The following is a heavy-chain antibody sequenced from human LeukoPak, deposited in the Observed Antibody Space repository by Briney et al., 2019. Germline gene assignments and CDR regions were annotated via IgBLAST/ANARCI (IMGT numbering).Heavy chain of an antibody. V-gene: IGHV1-8*01. D-gene: IGHD3-16*01. Sequence: GASVKVSCKASGYTFTSYDINWVRQATGEGREWMGLMNPNRGNTGYAQKFQRRLTMTRNTSISTAYMELSSLRSQDTAVYYCARGVHDYVLWFDPWGQGTLVTVSS. CDR1: GYTFTSYD. J-gene: IGHJ5*02. CDR2: MNPNRGNT. CDR3: ARGVHDYVLWFDP.